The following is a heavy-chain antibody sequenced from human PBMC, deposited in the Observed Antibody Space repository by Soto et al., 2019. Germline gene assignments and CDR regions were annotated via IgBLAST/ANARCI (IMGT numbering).Heavy chain of an antibody. CDR1: GGSLSGYY. Sequence: SETLSLTCAVYGGSLSGYYWSWIRQPPGKGLEWIGEINHSGSTNYNPSRKSRVTISVDTSKNQFSLKLSSVTAADTAVYYCATSTVTTDFDYWGQGTLVTVSS. D-gene: IGHD4-17*01. CDR2: INHSGST. V-gene: IGHV4-34*01. J-gene: IGHJ4*02. CDR3: ATSTVTTDFDY.